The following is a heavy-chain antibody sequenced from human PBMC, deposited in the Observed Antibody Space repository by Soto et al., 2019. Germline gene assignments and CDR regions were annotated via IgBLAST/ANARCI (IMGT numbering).Heavy chain of an antibody. CDR3: ARSGGDDVDY. V-gene: IGHV1-18*01. CDR2: ISAYNGNT. D-gene: IGHD2-21*02. J-gene: IGHJ4*02. Sequence: QVQLVQSGAEVKKPGASVKVSCKASGYTFTSYGISWVRQAPGQGLEWMGWISAYNGNTNYAQKLEGGDTLTTDTTASTAYMELRSLRSDDRAVEYCARSGGDDVDYWGQGTLVTVSS. CDR1: GYTFTSYG.